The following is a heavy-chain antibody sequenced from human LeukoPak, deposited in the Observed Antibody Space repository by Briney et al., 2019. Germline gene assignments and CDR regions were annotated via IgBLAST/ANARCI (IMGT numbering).Heavy chain of an antibody. J-gene: IGHJ4*02. Sequence: GASLKVSCKASGYTFTSYDINWVRQATGQGLEWMGWMNPNSGNTGYAQKFQGRVTITRNTSISTAYMGLSSLRSEDTAVYYCARLSDYGDFYWGQGTLVTVSS. D-gene: IGHD4-17*01. CDR2: MNPNSGNT. CDR3: ARLSDYGDFY. CDR1: GYTFTSYD. V-gene: IGHV1-8*03.